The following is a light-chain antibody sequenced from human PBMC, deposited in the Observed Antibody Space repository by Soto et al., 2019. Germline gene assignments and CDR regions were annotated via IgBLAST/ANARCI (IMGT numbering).Light chain of an antibody. J-gene: IGKJ1*01. CDR3: QQTLSFPPT. Sequence: DIPMTQSPSSVSASVGDRVTITCRASQAIDSWLAWYQQKPGEAPKLLIFTGSLLHSGVPPRFSGSGSGTDVTLTISSLQPEDFATYYCQQTLSFPPTFGQGTKV. CDR2: TGS. V-gene: IGKV1-12*01. CDR1: QAIDSW.